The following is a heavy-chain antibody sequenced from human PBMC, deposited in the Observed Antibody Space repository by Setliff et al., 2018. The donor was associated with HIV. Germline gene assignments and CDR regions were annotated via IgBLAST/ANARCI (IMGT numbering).Heavy chain of an antibody. CDR2: VYYSGST. Sequence: SETLSLTCTVSGHSITSDYQWGWIRQPPGKGLEWIGSVYYSGSTNYNPSLKSRVTISLDTSENQFSLNLNSVTAADTAVYYCARDISEGFFLERASEHWSQGTLVTVSS. CDR3: ARDISEGFFLERASEH. CDR1: GHSITSDY. V-gene: IGHV4-38-2*02. D-gene: IGHD3-3*01. J-gene: IGHJ1*01.